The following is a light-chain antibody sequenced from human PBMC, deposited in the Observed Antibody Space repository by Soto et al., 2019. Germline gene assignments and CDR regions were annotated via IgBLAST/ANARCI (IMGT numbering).Light chain of an antibody. Sequence: QSALTQPASVSGSPGQSITISCTGTSSDVGGYNYVSWYQQHPGKVPRLMIYDVSNRPSGVSNRFSGSKSGNTASLSISGLQAEDEADYYCSSYTSSNTPIFGGGTKRTVL. CDR3: SSYTSSNTPI. CDR2: DVS. J-gene: IGLJ2*01. CDR1: SSDVGGYNY. V-gene: IGLV2-14*03.